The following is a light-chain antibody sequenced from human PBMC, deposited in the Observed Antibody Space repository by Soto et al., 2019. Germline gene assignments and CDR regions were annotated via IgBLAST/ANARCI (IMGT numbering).Light chain of an antibody. CDR1: QSVSST. CDR3: HQRNK. V-gene: IGKV3-11*01. Sequence: TQSPPKMYVFSGEIATLSCRASQSVSSTLAWYQQKPGQAPRLLIYGASTRATGIPARFSGSRSGTDFTLTISSLEPEDFGVYFCHQRNKFGQGTRLEI. CDR2: GAS. J-gene: IGKJ5*01.